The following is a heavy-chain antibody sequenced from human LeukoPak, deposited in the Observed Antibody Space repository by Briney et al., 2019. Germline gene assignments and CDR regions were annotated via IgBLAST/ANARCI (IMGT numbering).Heavy chain of an antibody. CDR2: INHSGST. Sequence: PSETLSLTCAVYGGSFSGYYWSWIRQPPGKGLEWIGEINHSGSTNYNPSLKSRVTISVDTSKNQFSLKLSSVTAADTAVYYCAKSTYYNDSSGYYYVRYFDYWGQGTLVTVSS. D-gene: IGHD3-22*01. CDR3: AKSTYYNDSSGYYYVRYFDY. J-gene: IGHJ4*02. V-gene: IGHV4-34*01. CDR1: GGSFSGYY.